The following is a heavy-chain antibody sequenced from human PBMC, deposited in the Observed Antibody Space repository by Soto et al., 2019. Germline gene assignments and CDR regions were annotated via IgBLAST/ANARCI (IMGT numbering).Heavy chain of an antibody. CDR1: GGSISSNNW. CDR2: IYHSGST. D-gene: IGHD1-1*01. CDR3: ARNWPLNCLDV. J-gene: IGHJ6*02. V-gene: IGHV4-4*02. Sequence: QVQLQESGPGLVKPSGTLSLTCAISGGSISSNNWWSWVRQPPGKGLGWIGEIYHSGSTNYNPSLKSRVTISVDTSKNQFSLKLNSVTAADTAVYYCARNWPLNCLDVWGQGTSVTVSS.